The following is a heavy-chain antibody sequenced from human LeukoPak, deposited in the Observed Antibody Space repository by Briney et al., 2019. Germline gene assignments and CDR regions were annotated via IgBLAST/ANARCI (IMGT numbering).Heavy chain of an antibody. V-gene: IGHV4-30-4*08. CDR2: IYYSGST. J-gene: IGHJ3*02. CDR1: GGSISSGDYY. Sequence: SQTLSLTXTVSGGSISSGDYYWSWIRQPPGKGLEWIGYIYYSGSTYYNPSLKSRVTIPVDTSKNQFSLKLSSVTAADTAVYYCARGLVVPAALADAFDIWGQGTMVTVSS. D-gene: IGHD2-2*01. CDR3: ARGLVVPAALADAFDI.